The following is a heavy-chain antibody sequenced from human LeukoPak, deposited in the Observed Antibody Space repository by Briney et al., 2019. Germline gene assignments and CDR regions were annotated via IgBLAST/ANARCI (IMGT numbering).Heavy chain of an antibody. V-gene: IGHV3-23*01. J-gene: IGHJ4*02. Sequence: GGSLRLSCAVSGFTFSSYAMSCVRQAPGKGLDWVSAISGSGGNAYYADSVKGRFTISRDNSKNTLYLQMNSLRAEDTAVYYCAKDQYGGNPQYYFDYWGQGTLVTVSS. CDR3: AKDQYGGNPQYYFDY. CDR2: ISGSGGNA. CDR1: GFTFSSYA. D-gene: IGHD4-23*01.